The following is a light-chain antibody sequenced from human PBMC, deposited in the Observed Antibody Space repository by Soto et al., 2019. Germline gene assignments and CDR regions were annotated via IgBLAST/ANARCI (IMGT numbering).Light chain of an antibody. CDR3: ATWDDSPSVFYV. J-gene: IGLJ1*01. CDR2: ATD. Sequence: QSVLTQPPSASGTPGQRVTISCSGSNSNIGNNNVNWYQQLPGAAPKLLIFATDQRLSGDPDRFSGSKSGTSASLAISGLQSEYEADYYCATWDDSPSVFYVFGTGTKVTVL. V-gene: IGLV1-44*01. CDR1: NSNIGNNN.